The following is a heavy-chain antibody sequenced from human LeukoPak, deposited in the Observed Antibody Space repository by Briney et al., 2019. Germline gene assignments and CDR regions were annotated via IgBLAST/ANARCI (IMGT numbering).Heavy chain of an antibody. V-gene: IGHV3-53*01. J-gene: IGHJ6*03. CDR2: ICSGGST. CDR1: GFTVSSNY. Sequence: PGGSLRLSCAASGFTVSSNYMSWVRQAPGKGLEWVSVICSGGSTYYADSVKGRFTISRDNAKNSLYLQMNSLRAEDTAVYYCASNSGSYYCYYYMDVWGKGTTVTVSS. D-gene: IGHD1-26*01. CDR3: ASNSGSYYCYYYMDV.